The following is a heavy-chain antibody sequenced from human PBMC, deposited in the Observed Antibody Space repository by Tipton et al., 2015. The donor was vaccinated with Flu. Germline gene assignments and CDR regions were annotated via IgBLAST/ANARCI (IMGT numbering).Heavy chain of an antibody. CDR1: GYSFTSYW. J-gene: IGHJ4*02. Sequence: EVQLVQSGAEVKKPGESLKISCKGSGYSFTSYWIGWVRQMPGKGLEWMGIIYPGDSDTRYSPSFQGQVTISADKSISTAYLQWSSLKASDTAMYYCARQDDSSGYPPPFDYWGQGTLVTVSS. CDR3: ARQDDSSGYPPPFDY. CDR2: IYPGDSDT. D-gene: IGHD3-22*01. V-gene: IGHV5-51*01.